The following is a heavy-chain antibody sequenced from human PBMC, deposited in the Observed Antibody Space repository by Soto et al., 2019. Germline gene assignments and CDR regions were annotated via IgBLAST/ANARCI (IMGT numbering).Heavy chain of an antibody. Sequence: PGGSLRLCCAACGFTFDTYAMHLVRQAPGKGLGWVAVISYDGSNQFYAGSVKGRFTVSRDNSKNTLYLQVNSLRNDDTAVYYCTRGLLTDFFDYWGQGALVTVSS. CDR1: GFTFDTYA. V-gene: IGHV3-30-3*01. CDR2: ISYDGSNQ. J-gene: IGHJ4*02. CDR3: TRGLLTDFFDY.